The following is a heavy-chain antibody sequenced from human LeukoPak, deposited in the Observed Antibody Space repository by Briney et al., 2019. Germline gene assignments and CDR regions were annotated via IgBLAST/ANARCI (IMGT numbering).Heavy chain of an antibody. CDR2: IYSGGST. CDR1: GFTVSSDY. D-gene: IGHD4-11*01. V-gene: IGHV3-66*02. J-gene: IGHJ4*02. CDR3: ARGKGEYSNYEVY. Sequence: GGSLRLSCAASGFTVSSDYMSWVRQAPGKGLEWVSVIYSGGSTYYADSVKGRFTISRDNSKNTLYLQMNSLRAEDTAVYYCARGKGEYSNYEVYWGQGTLVTFSS.